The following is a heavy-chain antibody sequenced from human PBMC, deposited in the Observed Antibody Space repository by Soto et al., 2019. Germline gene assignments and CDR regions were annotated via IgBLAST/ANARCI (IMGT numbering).Heavy chain of an antibody. V-gene: IGHV3-33*01. Sequence: GGSLRLSCAASGFTFSSYGMHWVRQAPGKGLEWVAVIWYDGSNKYYADSVKGRFTISRDNSKNTLYLQMNSLRAEDTAGYYCARDRAPYVAAGILDYWGQGTLVTVSS. J-gene: IGHJ4*02. CDR3: ARDRAPYVAAGILDY. CDR2: IWYDGSNK. D-gene: IGHD6-13*01. CDR1: GFTFSSYG.